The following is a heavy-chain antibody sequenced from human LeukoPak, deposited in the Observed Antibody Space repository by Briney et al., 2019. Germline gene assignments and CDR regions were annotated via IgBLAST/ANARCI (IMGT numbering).Heavy chain of an antibody. J-gene: IGHJ3*02. CDR2: IYHSGST. V-gene: IGHV4-38-2*02. Sequence: PSETLSLTCTVSGYSISSGYYWGWIRQPPGKGLEWIGSIYHSGSTYYNPSLKSRVTISVDTSKNQFSLKLSSVTAADTAVYYCAREPSNTVDTAMENAFDIWGQGTMVTVSS. CDR3: AREPSNTVDTAMENAFDI. D-gene: IGHD5-18*01. CDR1: GYSISSGYY.